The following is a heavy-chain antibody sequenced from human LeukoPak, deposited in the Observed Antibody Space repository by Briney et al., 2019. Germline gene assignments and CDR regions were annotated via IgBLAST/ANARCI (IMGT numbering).Heavy chain of an antibody. D-gene: IGHD1-26*01. J-gene: IGHJ4*02. CDR2: INQDGSEN. V-gene: IGHV3-7*03. CDR3: AKLVGATTY. CDR1: GFTFSSYW. Sequence: GSLRLSCAASGFTFSSYWMSWVRQSPGKGLEWVANINQDGSENHYVDSVKGRFTISRDNSKNTLYLQMNSLRAEDTAVYYCAKLVGATTYWGQGTLVTVSS.